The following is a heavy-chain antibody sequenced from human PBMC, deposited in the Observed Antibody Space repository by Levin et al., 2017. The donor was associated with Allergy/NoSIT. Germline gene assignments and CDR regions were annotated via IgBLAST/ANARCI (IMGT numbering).Heavy chain of an antibody. D-gene: IGHD3-10*01. CDR3: AKSVSGRSGSYYYYYMDV. V-gene: IGHV3-23*01. Sequence: PGGSLRLSCAAYGFTFNNYDMSWVRQAPGKGLEWVSGISGSGSSTYYADSVKGRFTISRDNSKNTLYLQMHSLRAEDTAVYYCAKSVSGRSGSYYYYYMDVWGKGTTVTVSS. J-gene: IGHJ6*03. CDR2: ISGSGSST. CDR1: GFTFNNYD.